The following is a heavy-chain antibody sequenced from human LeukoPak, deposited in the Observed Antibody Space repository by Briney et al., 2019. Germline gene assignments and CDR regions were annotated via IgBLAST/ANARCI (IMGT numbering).Heavy chain of an antibody. Sequence: PGWSLRLSCAASGFSFSRYYMSWVGQAPGKGLEWVSVLFSGGDTYYADSVKDRFSISRDSSRETLFLQMNSLRADDTAVYYCARQGYDSGFDYWGHGTMVTVSS. CDR3: ARQGYDSGFDY. CDR2: LFSGGDT. CDR1: GFSFSRYY. D-gene: IGHD5-12*01. V-gene: IGHV3-66*04. J-gene: IGHJ4*01.